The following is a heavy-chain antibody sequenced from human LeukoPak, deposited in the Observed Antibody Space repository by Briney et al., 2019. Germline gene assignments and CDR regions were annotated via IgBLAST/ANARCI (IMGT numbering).Heavy chain of an antibody. Sequence: GGSLRLSCAASGFTFSSYEMNWVRQAPGKGLEWVSYISSSGSTIYYADSVKGRFTISRDNAKNSLFLQMNSLRAEDTAVYYCARERDIAAAGLDYWGQGTLVTVSS. CDR3: ARERDIAAAGLDY. CDR1: GFTFSSYE. D-gene: IGHD6-13*01. V-gene: IGHV3-48*03. J-gene: IGHJ4*02. CDR2: ISSSGSTI.